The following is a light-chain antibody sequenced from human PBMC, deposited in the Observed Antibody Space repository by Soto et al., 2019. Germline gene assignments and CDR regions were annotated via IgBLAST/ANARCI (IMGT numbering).Light chain of an antibody. V-gene: IGKV3-11*01. CDR3: QQRSSWPLIT. CDR2: DAS. Sequence: EIVLTQSPAALSLSAGERATLSCRASQSVGIYLAWYQHKPGQAPRLLIYDASNRATGIPGRFSGSGSGTDFTLTISSLEPEDFAVYYCQQRSSWPLITFGQGTRLEIK. CDR1: QSVGIY. J-gene: IGKJ5*01.